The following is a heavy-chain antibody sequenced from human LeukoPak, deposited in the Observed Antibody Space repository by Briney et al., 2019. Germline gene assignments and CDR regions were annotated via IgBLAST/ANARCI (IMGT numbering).Heavy chain of an antibody. CDR2: IIPIFSTA. CDR1: GGTFSSYA. Sequence: SVKVSCKASGGTFSSYAISWVRQAPGQGLEWMGGIIPIFSTANYAQKFQGRVTITTDESTSTAYMELSSLRSEDTAVYYCARGAYYYYYYMDVWGKGTTVTVSS. V-gene: IGHV1-69*05. CDR3: ARGAYYYYYYMDV. J-gene: IGHJ6*03.